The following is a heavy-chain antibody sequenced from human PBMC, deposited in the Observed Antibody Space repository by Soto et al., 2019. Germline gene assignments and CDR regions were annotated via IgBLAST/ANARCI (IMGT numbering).Heavy chain of an antibody. Sequence: GGSLGLCCAASGFTLTDYWTHWVRQAPGKGLVWVSRINSDGSRTSYADSVTGRFTISRDNAKNTLYLQMNSLRVEDTALYYCARETYRGFYFDYWGQGTLVTVSS. CDR1: GFTLTDYW. CDR3: ARETYRGFYFDY. CDR2: INSDGSRT. J-gene: IGHJ4*02. D-gene: IGHD4-4*01. V-gene: IGHV3-74*01.